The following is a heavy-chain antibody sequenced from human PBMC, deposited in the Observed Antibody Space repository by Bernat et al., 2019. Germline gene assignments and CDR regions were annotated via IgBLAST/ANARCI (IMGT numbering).Heavy chain of an antibody. J-gene: IGHJ3*02. CDR3: ARDEVYGGNGYDAFDI. V-gene: IGHV1-18*01. Sequence: QGQLVQSGTEVKKPGASVKVSCKASGYDFHTYGISWVRQAPGQGLEWMGWISTYNGNTDYAQKVQGRVTLTTDTSTTTAYMELRSLRSDDTAVYYCARDEVYGGNGYDAFDIWGQGTLVTVSS. CDR1: GYDFHTYG. D-gene: IGHD4-23*01. CDR2: ISTYNGNT.